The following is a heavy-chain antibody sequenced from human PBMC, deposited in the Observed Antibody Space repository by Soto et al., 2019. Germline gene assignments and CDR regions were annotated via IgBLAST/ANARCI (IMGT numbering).Heavy chain of an antibody. CDR2: ISSSSSTI. J-gene: IGHJ3*01. V-gene: IGHV3-48*04. D-gene: IGHD7-27*01. CDR3: ARDRSTGEADDAFDF. CDR1: GFTFSSYS. Sequence: GGSLRLSCAASGFTFSSYSMNWVRQAPGKGLEWVSYISSSSSTIYYADSVKGRFTISRDNAKNSLYLQMNSLRAEDTAVYYCARDRSTGEADDAFDFWGQGTLVTVSS.